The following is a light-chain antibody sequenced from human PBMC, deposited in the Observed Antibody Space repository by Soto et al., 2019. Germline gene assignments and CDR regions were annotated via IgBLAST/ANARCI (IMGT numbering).Light chain of an antibody. CDR2: EVS. V-gene: IGLV2-14*01. CDR3: SSYTSGSTLYV. CDR1: SSDVGGYNY. J-gene: IGLJ1*01. Sequence: QSPLTHPASLSGSPGQSGTISCTGTSSDVGGYNYVCWYQQHPGKAPKLMIYEVSNRPSGVSTRFSGSKSGNTASLTISGLQAEDEADYYCSSYTSGSTLYVFGTGPKVTVL.